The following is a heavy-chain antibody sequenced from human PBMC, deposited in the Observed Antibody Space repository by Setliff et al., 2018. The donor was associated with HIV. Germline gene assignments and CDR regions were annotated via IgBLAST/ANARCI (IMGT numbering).Heavy chain of an antibody. D-gene: IGHD3-22*01. CDR3: ASSDANYYDSSGYPGAFDI. Sequence: SETLSLTCTVSGGSISSGGYYWSWIRQHPGKGLEWIGYIYYSGSTYYNPSLKSRVTISVDTSKNQFSLKLSSVTAADTAVYYCASSDANYYDSSGYPGAFDIWGQGTMVTVSS. J-gene: IGHJ3*02. CDR2: IYYSGST. V-gene: IGHV4-31*03. CDR1: GGSISSGGYY.